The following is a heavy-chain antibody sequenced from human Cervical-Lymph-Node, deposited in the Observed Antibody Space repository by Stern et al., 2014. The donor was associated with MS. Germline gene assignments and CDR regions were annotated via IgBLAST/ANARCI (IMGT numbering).Heavy chain of an antibody. Sequence: EVQLVESGGGLVQPGGSLRLSCAASGFTFSSHAMSWVRQAPGKGLQWVSGIGFTDGSTYYADSVKGRFAISRDNSKNTLYLQMDSLRADDTAVYFCVHQWELHLRYFYYWGQGTLVTVST. CDR1: GFTFSSHA. CDR3: VHQWELHLRYFYY. V-gene: IGHV3-23*04. CDR2: IGFTDGST. D-gene: IGHD1-26*01. J-gene: IGHJ4*02.